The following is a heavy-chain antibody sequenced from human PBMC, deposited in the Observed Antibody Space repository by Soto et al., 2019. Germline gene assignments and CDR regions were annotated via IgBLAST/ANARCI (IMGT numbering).Heavy chain of an antibody. D-gene: IGHD6-6*01. Sequence: QVQLVQSGAEVKKPGSSVKVSCKASGGTFSSYAISWVRQAPGQGLEWMGGIIPIFGTANYAQKCQGRVMITADESTSTDYMELSSLRSEDTAVYYCGYSSSSDGTWFDPWGQGTLVTVSS. V-gene: IGHV1-69*01. CDR3: GYSSSSDGTWFDP. J-gene: IGHJ5*02. CDR1: GGTFSSYA. CDR2: IIPIFGTA.